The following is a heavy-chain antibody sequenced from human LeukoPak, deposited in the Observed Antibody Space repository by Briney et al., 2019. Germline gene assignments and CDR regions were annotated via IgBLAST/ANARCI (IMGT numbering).Heavy chain of an antibody. J-gene: IGHJ4*02. Sequence: GGSLRLSCAASGFTFSNYAMRWVRQAPGKGLEWVAVISDDGSNKYYGDSVKGRFTISRDNSKNTVYLQMNSLRAEDTAVYYCAKDRYSSGWYSDFDYWGQGTLVTVSS. V-gene: IGHV3-30*18. CDR3: AKDRYSSGWYSDFDY. CDR2: ISDDGSNK. CDR1: GFTFSNYA. D-gene: IGHD6-19*01.